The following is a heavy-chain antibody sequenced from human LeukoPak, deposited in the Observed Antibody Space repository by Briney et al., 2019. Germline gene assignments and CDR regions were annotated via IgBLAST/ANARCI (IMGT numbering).Heavy chain of an antibody. J-gene: IGHJ4*02. Sequence: GGSLRLSCAASGFTFSSYAMSWVPQAPGKGLEWVSAISGSGGSTYYADSVKGRFTISRDNSKNTLYLQMNRLRAEDTAVYYCAPLGVTTWLDYWGQGTLVTVSS. D-gene: IGHD4-17*01. V-gene: IGHV3-23*01. CDR3: APLGVTTWLDY. CDR2: ISGSGGST. CDR1: GFTFSSYA.